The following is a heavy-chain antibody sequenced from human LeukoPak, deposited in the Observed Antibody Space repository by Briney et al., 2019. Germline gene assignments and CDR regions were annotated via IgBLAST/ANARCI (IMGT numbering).Heavy chain of an antibody. CDR2: LCGGGSK. D-gene: IGHD2/OR15-2a*01. V-gene: IGHV3-53*01. Sequence: PGGSLRLSCAASGFTVSSSYMSWVRQAPGKGLEWVSVLCGGGSKYYADSVKGRFTISRDNSKNTLDLQMNSLRAEDTAVYYCARGRDLLPTPDFDYWGQGTLVTVPS. CDR1: GFTVSSSY. CDR3: ARGRDLLPTPDFDY. J-gene: IGHJ4*02.